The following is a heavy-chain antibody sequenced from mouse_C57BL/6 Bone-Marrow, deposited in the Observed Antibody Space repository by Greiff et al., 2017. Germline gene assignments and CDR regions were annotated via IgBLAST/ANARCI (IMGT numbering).Heavy chain of an antibody. Sequence: EVQLQQSGPELVKPGASVKISCKASGYTFTDYYMNWVKQSHGKSLEWIGDINPNNGGTSYNQKFKGKATLTVDKSSSTAYMELRSLTSEDSAVYYCARSYYYGSGWFAYWGQGTLVTVSA. V-gene: IGHV1-26*01. CDR3: ARSYYYGSGWFAY. CDR1: GYTFTDYY. J-gene: IGHJ3*01. D-gene: IGHD1-1*01. CDR2: INPNNGGT.